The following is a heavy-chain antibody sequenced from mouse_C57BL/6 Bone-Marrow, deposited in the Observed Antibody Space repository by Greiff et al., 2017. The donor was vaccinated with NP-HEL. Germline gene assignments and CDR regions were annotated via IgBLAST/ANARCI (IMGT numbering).Heavy chain of an antibody. CDR2: IDPENGDT. J-gene: IGHJ2*01. Sequence: EVQLQESGAELVRPGASVKLSCTASSFNIKDDYMHWVKQRPEQGLEWIGWIDPENGDTEYASKFQGKATITADTSSNTAYLQLSSLTSEDTAVYYCTRGWDGLYYFDYWGQGTTLTVSS. CDR3: TRGWDGLYYFDY. CDR1: SFNIKDDY. D-gene: IGHD4-1*01. V-gene: IGHV14-4*01.